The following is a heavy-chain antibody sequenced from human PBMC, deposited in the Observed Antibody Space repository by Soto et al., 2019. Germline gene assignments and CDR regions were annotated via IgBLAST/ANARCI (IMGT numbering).Heavy chain of an antibody. V-gene: IGHV3-33*01. Sequence: QVQLVESGGGVVQPGRSLSLSCAASGFTFSSYGMHWVRQAPGKGLEWVAVIWYDGSNKYYADSVKGRFTISRDNSKNTLYLKMNSLRAEDTAVYYCARVSGIAADDIYYWGQGTLVTVSS. CDR1: GFTFSSYG. J-gene: IGHJ4*02. CDR2: IWYDGSNK. D-gene: IGHD6-13*01. CDR3: ARVSGIAADDIYY.